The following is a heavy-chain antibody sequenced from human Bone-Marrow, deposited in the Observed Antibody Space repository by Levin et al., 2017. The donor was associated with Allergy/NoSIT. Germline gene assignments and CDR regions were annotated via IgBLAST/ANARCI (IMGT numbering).Heavy chain of an antibody. CDR3: ARGGPHYYGSGSYRNFDY. Sequence: ASVKVSCKASGYTFTSYDINWVRQATGQGLEWMGWMNPNSGNTGYAQKFQGRVTMTRNTSISTAYMELSSLRSEDTAVYYCARGGPHYYGSGSYRNFDYWGQGTLVTVSS. CDR2: MNPNSGNT. CDR1: GYTFTSYD. D-gene: IGHD3-10*01. J-gene: IGHJ4*02. V-gene: IGHV1-8*01.